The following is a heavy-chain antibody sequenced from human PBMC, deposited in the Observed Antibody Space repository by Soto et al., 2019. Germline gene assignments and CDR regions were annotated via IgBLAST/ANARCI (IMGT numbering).Heavy chain of an antibody. V-gene: IGHV3-15*07. CDR3: TTVLGPSYCSGGNCYYAFDI. Sequence: VQLVESGGGLVKPGGSLRLSCAASGLPFSNAWMNWVRQAPGKGLEWVGRVKSKTDGGTTDYAAPVKGRFTISREDSKNTLNLQMNSLKTEDTALYYCTTVLGPSYCSGGNCYYAFDIWGQGTMVTVSS. CDR1: GLPFSNAW. J-gene: IGHJ3*02. CDR2: VKSKTDGGTT. D-gene: IGHD2-15*01.